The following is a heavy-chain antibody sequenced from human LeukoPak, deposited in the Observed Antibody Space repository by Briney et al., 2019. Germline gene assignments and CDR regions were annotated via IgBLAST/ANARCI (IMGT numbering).Heavy chain of an antibody. CDR3: ARGGYYYGPLGFDY. D-gene: IGHD3-10*01. CDR1: GGSISSYY. V-gene: IGHV4-59*01. Sequence: PSETLSLTCTVSGGSISSYYWSWIRQPPGKGLEWIGSIYYSGSTNYNPSLKSRVTISVDTSKNQFSLKLSSVTAADTAVYYCARGGYYYGPLGFDYWGQGTLVTVSS. CDR2: IYYSGST. J-gene: IGHJ4*02.